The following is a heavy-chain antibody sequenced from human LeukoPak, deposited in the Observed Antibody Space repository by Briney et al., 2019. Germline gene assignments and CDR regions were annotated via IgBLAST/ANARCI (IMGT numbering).Heavy chain of an antibody. D-gene: IGHD2-21*02. CDR1: GGSISSYY. CDR3: AREAYCGGDCYSKALNYFDY. V-gene: IGHV4-4*07. CDR2: IYNSGST. J-gene: IGHJ4*02. Sequence: SETLSLTCNVSGGSISSYYWSWIRQPAGKGLEWIGRIYNSGSTNDNPSLKSRVTMSVDTSKNQFSLKLSSVTAADTAVYYCAREAYCGGDCYSKALNYFDYWGQGTLVTVSS.